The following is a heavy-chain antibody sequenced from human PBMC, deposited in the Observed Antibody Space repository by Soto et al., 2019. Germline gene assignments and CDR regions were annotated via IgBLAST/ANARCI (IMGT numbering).Heavy chain of an antibody. CDR2: ISSSSSTI. Sequence: PGGSLRLSCAASGFTFGSYGMHWFGQAPGKGLEWVSYISSSSSTIYYADSVKGRFTISRDSSKNMLYLEMNSLRAEDTALYYCARDGIGSVAFWGYLDYWGQGTLVTVSS. D-gene: IGHD3-16*01. V-gene: IGHV3-48*01. CDR1: GFTFGSYG. J-gene: IGHJ4*02. CDR3: ARDGIGSVAFWGYLDY.